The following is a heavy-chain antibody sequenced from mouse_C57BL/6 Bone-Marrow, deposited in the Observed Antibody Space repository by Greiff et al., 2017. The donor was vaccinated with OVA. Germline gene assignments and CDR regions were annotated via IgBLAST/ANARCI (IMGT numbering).Heavy chain of an antibody. CDR2: IYPGNSDT. Sequence: EVQLQQSGTVLARPGASVKMSCKTSGYTFTSYWMHWVKQRPGQGLEWIGAIYPGNSDTSYNQKFKGKAKLTAVTSASTADMVLSSLTNEDSSVYYCTHYDGYRDVWGTGTTVTVSS. J-gene: IGHJ1*03. CDR3: THYDGYRDV. D-gene: IGHD2-3*01. CDR1: GYTFTSYW. V-gene: IGHV1-5*01.